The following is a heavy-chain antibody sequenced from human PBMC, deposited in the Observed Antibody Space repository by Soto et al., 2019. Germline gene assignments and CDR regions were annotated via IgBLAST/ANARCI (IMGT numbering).Heavy chain of an antibody. CDR3: ARDGMGDAFDI. J-gene: IGHJ3*02. CDR2: IWYDGSNK. D-gene: IGHD1-26*01. CDR1: GFTFSRYG. V-gene: IGHV3-33*01. Sequence: QVQLVESGGGVVQPGRSLRLSCAASGFTFSRYGMHWVRQAPGKGLEWVAVIWYDGSNKYYADSVKGRFTISRDTSKNTLYLQMNSQRAEDTAVYYCARDGMGDAFDIWGQGTMVTVSS.